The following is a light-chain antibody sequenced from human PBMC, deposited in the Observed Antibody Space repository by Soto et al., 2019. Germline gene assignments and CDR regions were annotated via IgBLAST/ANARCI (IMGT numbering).Light chain of an antibody. CDR3: QRYNNWPPYT. CDR2: GAS. V-gene: IGKV3-15*01. J-gene: IGKJ2*01. CDR1: ETVSSY. Sequence: EIGMTQSPATLSVSRGERATLSCRASETVSSYLLWYQQKPGQDPRLLIYGASTRATGIPARFSGSGSGTEFTLTIRSLQSEDYAVYYCQRYNNWPPYTFGQGTKVDI.